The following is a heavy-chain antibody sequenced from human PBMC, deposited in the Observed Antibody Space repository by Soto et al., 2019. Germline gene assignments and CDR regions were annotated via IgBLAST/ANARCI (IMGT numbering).Heavy chain of an antibody. J-gene: IGHJ6*02. CDR3: ARDRRGYCTGGSCSPHYYYGMDV. D-gene: IGHD2-15*01. V-gene: IGHV4-61*01. CDR2: IYHNGST. Sequence: QVQLQESGPGLVRPSETLSLTCTVSGDSVSSSSYYWSWIRQPPGKGLEWIGYIYHNGSTNYNPTLKSGVTLSVDTSTNQISLKLSSVTAADTAMYYCARDRRGYCTGGSCSPHYYYGMDVWGQGTTVTVSS. CDR1: GDSVSSSSYY.